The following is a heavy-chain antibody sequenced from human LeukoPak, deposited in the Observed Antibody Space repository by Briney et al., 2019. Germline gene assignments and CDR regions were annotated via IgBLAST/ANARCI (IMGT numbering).Heavy chain of an antibody. CDR3: ATGMVSQPMDV. CDR2: FDPEDGET. V-gene: IGHV1-24*01. J-gene: IGHJ6*02. D-gene: IGHD2-8*01. CDR1: GYTLTELS. Sequence: GASVKVSCKVSGYTLTELSMHWVRQAPGKGLEWMGGFDPEDGETIYAQKFQGRVTTTEDTSTDTAYMELSSLRSEDTAVYYCATGMVSQPMDVWGQGTTVTVSS.